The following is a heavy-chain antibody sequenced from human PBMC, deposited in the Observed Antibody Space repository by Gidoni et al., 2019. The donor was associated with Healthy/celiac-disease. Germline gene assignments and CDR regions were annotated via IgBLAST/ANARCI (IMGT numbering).Heavy chain of an antibody. D-gene: IGHD2-2*01. CDR1: GFTFVDYG. CDR2: INWNGGST. Sequence: EVQLVESGGGVVRPGGSLRLSCAASGFTFVDYGMSWVRQAPGKGLEWVSGINWNGGSTGYADSVKGRFTISRDNAKNSLYLQMNSLRAEDTALYYCARVTIVVPAATTLGFDYWGQGTLVTVSS. CDR3: ARVTIVVPAATTLGFDY. J-gene: IGHJ4*02. V-gene: IGHV3-20*04.